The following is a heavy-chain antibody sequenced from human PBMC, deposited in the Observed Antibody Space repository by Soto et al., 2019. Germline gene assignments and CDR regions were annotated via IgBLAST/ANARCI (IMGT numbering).Heavy chain of an antibody. J-gene: IGHJ4*02. CDR3: ATIGPGYSYGPYGY. D-gene: IGHD5-18*01. Sequence: SETLSLTCAVYGGSFSGYYWSWIRQPPGKGLEWIGEINHSGSTNYNPSLKSRVTISVDTSKNQFSLKLSSVTAADTAVYYCATIGPGYSYGPYGYWGQGTLVTVSS. CDR1: GGSFSGYY. CDR2: INHSGST. V-gene: IGHV4-34*01.